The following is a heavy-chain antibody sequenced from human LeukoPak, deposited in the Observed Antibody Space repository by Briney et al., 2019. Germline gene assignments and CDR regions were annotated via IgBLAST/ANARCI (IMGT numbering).Heavy chain of an antibody. V-gene: IGHV3-23*01. CDR3: AKDPSTGYSSSWNWFDP. Sequence: GGSLRLSCAASGFTFSSYAMSWVRQAPGKGLEWVSAISSSGGSTYYADSVKGRFTISRDNSKNTLYLQMNSLRAEDTAVYYCAKDPSTGYSSSWNWFDPWGQGTLVTVSS. CDR2: ISSSGGST. D-gene: IGHD6-13*01. J-gene: IGHJ5*02. CDR1: GFTFSSYA.